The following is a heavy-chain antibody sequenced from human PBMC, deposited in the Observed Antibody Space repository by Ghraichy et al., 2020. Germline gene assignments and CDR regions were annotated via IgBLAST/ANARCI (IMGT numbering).Heavy chain of an antibody. Sequence: GESLNISCAASGFSFSTYAMHWVRQAPGKGLEYVSAISSNGDSAFFANSVKGRFTISSDNSKNTLYLQMGNLRAEDMAVYYCATVGVLIEDAFGFWGRGTMVTVSS. CDR2: ISSNGDSA. D-gene: IGHD3-3*01. V-gene: IGHV3-64*01. CDR1: GFSFSTYA. J-gene: IGHJ3*01. CDR3: ATVGVLIEDAFGF.